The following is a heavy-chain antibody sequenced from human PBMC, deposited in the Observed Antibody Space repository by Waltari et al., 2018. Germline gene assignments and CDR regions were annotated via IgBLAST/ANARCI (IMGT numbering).Heavy chain of an antibody. Sequence: QVQLVESGGGVVQPGGSLRLSCVAAGFPFRNYGMHWVRQAPGKGLEWVAFIEYNGNNKYYADSVKGRFTISRDSSKNTMYLQMDSLRPDDTAVYYCAKVEASVTTYDAFDVWGQGTMVTVSS. CDR2: IEYNGNNK. CDR1: GFPFRNYG. V-gene: IGHV3-30*02. D-gene: IGHD4-17*01. J-gene: IGHJ3*01. CDR3: AKVEASVTTYDAFDV.